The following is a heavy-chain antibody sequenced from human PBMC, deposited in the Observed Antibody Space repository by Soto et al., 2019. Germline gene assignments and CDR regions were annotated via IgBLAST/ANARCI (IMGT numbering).Heavy chain of an antibody. D-gene: IGHD6-6*01. CDR2: IRSKTYGEFT. CDR1: GFTFADYA. V-gene: IGHV3-49*03. Sequence: GESLKISCTTSGFTFADYALSWFRQAPGKGLEWVGFIRSKTYGEFTEYAASVRGRFTISRDDSNSIAYLQMNSLETDDTGVYYCSRDRELTIAARPFDYWGQGTQVTVSS. J-gene: IGHJ4*02. CDR3: SRDRELTIAARPFDY.